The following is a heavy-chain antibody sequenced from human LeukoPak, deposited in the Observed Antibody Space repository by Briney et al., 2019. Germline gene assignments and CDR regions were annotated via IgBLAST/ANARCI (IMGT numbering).Heavy chain of an antibody. D-gene: IGHD7-27*01. J-gene: IGHJ4*02. CDR3: ARDFDWGSGL. V-gene: IGHV3-74*01. CDR1: AFTFSTYW. CDR2: IDPHGTIT. Sequence: GGSLRLSCAASAFTFSTYWMHWVRQAPGKGLVWVSRIDPHGTITFYADSVKGRFTISRDNAKNTVYLQMNSLRAVDTAVYYCARDFDWGSGLWGQGTLVTVSS.